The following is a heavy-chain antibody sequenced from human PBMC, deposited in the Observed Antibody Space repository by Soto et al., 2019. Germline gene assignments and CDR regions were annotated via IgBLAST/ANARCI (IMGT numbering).Heavy chain of an antibody. V-gene: IGHV3-23*01. J-gene: IGHJ4*02. CDR3: AKTPAEEFGGVIVIPGTFDY. CDR1: GFTFSSYA. D-gene: IGHD3-16*02. Sequence: GGSLRLSCAASGFTFSSYAMSWVRQAPGKGLEWVSAISGSGGSTYYADSVKGRFTISRDNSKNTLYLQMNSLRAEDTAVYYCAKTPAEEFGGVIVIPGTFDYWGQGTLVTVSS. CDR2: ISGSGGST.